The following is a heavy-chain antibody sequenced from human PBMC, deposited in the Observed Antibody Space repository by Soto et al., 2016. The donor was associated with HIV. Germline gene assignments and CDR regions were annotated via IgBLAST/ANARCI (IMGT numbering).Heavy chain of an antibody. J-gene: IGHJ4*02. Sequence: QVQLQESGPGLVKPSETLSLTCAVSGYSISGGYYWGWIRQSPGKGLEWIGTIYHTGSTSYNLSLKSRVTMSVNTSKNQFSLKLMSVTAADAAVYFCARYSTSSSFDYWGQGTLVTVSS. CDR1: GYSISGGYY. D-gene: IGHD2-8*01. CDR3: ARYSTSSSFDY. CDR2: IYHTGST. V-gene: IGHV4-38-2*01.